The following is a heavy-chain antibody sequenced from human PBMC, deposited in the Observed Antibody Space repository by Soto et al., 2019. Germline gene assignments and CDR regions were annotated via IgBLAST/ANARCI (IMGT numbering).Heavy chain of an antibody. J-gene: IGHJ4*02. CDR1: GFTFNNYA. CDR2: MWYDGSYK. V-gene: IGHV3-33*01. CDR3: TRGWGAPDY. Sequence: QVQLVESGGGVVQPGKSLRLSCAASGFTFNNYAMHWVRQAPGKGLEWVAVMWYDGSYKYADCVKGRFTISRDNSKNTLYLQMNSLRAEDTAVYYCTRGWGAPDYWGQGTLVSVSS. D-gene: IGHD3-16*01.